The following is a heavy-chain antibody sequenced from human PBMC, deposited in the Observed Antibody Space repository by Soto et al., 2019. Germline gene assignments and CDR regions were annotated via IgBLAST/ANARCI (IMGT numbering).Heavy chain of an antibody. J-gene: IGHJ5*02. D-gene: IGHD3-22*01. Sequence: PGGSLRLSCAASGFTFKNYAMNWVRQAPGKGLEWVSVISGSGGSTYYVDSVKGRFTISRDNSKNTVYLQMNSLRAEDTAVYCCAKDRYYDSSGYSPGGWFDPWGQGTLVTVSS. CDR3: AKDRYYDSSGYSPGGWFDP. V-gene: IGHV3-23*01. CDR1: GFTFKNYA. CDR2: ISGSGGST.